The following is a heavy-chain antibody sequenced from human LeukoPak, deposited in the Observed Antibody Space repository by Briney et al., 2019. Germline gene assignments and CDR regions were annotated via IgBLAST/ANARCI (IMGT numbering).Heavy chain of an antibody. CDR1: GGSLSGYY. J-gene: IGHJ5*02. V-gene: IGHV4-34*01. D-gene: IGHD3-16*02. CDR2: INHSGST. Sequence: SETLSLTCAVYGGSLSGYYGSWLRQPPGKGVEWIGEINHSGSTNYNPCLKSRVTISVDTTKKQFSLKLGSVAAADTAVYYCARDRNDYVGGSYRYINKVYNWFDPWGQGTLVTVS. CDR3: ARDRNDYVGGSYRYINKVYNWFDP.